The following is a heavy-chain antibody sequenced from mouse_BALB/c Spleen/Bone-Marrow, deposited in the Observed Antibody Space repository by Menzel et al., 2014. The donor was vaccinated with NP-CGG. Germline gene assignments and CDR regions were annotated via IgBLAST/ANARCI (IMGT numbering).Heavy chain of an antibody. Sequence: QVQLQQPGAELVKSGAPVKLSCKASGYTFXSYWMNWVKQRPGRGLEWIGRIDPSDSETHYNQKFKDKATLTVDKSSSTAYIQLSSLTSEDSAVYYCARALGDGYYYAMDYWGQGTSVTVSS. D-gene: IGHD2-3*01. J-gene: IGHJ4*01. V-gene: IGHV1-69*02. CDR2: IDPSDSET. CDR1: GYTFXSYW. CDR3: ARALGDGYYYAMDY.